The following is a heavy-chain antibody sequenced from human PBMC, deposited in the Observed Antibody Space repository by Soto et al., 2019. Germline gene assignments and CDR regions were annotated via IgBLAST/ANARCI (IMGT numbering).Heavy chain of an antibody. V-gene: IGHV4-59*01. CDR3: ARARGTAGKRYFDY. J-gene: IGHJ4*02. CDR1: GGSMIAYY. CDR2: TYYSGST. Sequence: PSETLSLTCTVSGGSMIAYYWNWMRQPPGKGLQWIGYTYYSGSTTYNPSLKSRVTISGDSSKNQSSLKLDSVTPADTAVYYCARARGTAGKRYFDYWGRGTLVTVSS. D-gene: IGHD6-13*01.